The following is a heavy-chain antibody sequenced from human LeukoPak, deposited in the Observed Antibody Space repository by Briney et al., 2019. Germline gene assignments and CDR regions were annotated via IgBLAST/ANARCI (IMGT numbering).Heavy chain of an antibody. CDR3: AREGPGIAVASYYYYYYMDV. Sequence: GGSLRLSCAASGFTFGDYGMSWVRQAPGKGLEWVSGINWNGGSTGYADSVKGRFTISRDNAKNSLYLQMNSLRAEDTALYHCAREGPGIAVASYYYYYYMDVWGKGTTVTVSS. CDR2: INWNGGST. J-gene: IGHJ6*03. CDR1: GFTFGDYG. V-gene: IGHV3-20*01. D-gene: IGHD6-13*01.